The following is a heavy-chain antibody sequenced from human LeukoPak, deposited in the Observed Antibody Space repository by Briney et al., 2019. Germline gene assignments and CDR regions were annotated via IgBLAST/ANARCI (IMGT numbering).Heavy chain of an antibody. CDR1: GFTITNYG. CDR3: AQGYSSGWYPN. J-gene: IGHJ4*02. V-gene: IGHV3-23*01. Sequence: PGGSLRPSCAVSGFTITNYGMSWVRQAPGKGLEWVSAIDVSGDTEYYADSVKGRFIISRDNSRNTLYLQINSLRGEDTALYYCAQGYSSGWYPNWGQGTLVTVSS. CDR2: IDVSGDTE. D-gene: IGHD6-19*01.